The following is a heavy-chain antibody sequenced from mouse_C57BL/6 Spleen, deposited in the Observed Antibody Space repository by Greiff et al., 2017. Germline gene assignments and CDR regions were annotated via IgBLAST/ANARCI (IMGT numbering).Heavy chain of an antibody. J-gene: IGHJ4*01. CDR1: GYTFTSYW. CDR3: ARTSITVEDYAMDY. V-gene: IGHV1-55*01. D-gene: IGHD1-1*01. CDR2: IYPGSGST. Sequence: QVQLKQPGAELVKPGASVKMSCKASGYTFTSYWITWVKQRPGQGLEWIGDIYPGSGSTNYNEKFKSKATLTVDTSSSTAYMQLSSLTSEDSAVYYCARTSITVEDYAMDYWGQGTSVTVSS.